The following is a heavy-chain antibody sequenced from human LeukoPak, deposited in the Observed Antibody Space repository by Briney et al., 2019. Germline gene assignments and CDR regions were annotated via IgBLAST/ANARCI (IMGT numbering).Heavy chain of an antibody. J-gene: IGHJ4*02. Sequence: GGSLRLSCAASGFTFSNAWMSWVRQAPGKGLEWVALISYDGSNKYYADSVKGRFTISRDKSKNTVYMRVNSLRAEDTAVYYCAREAHEYCTGGSCYSHFDYWGQGTLVTVSS. V-gene: IGHV3-30-3*01. CDR2: ISYDGSNK. CDR1: GFTFSNAW. D-gene: IGHD2-15*01. CDR3: AREAHEYCTGGSCYSHFDY.